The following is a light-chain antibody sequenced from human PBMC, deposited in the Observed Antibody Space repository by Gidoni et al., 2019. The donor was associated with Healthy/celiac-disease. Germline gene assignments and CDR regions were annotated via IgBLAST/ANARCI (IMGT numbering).Light chain of an antibody. Sequence: PATLLLSPCARAPLSCRASQIVTSLSWYRHYPGQAPRLLIYCVSIPATGIPDRFSCSGSGTDFTLTISTLGPEDFAVDYCPQYGSSPLTFGQGTKVEIK. J-gene: IGKJ1*01. CDR3: PQYGSSPLT. V-gene: IGKV3-20*01. CDR1: QIVTS. CDR2: CVS.